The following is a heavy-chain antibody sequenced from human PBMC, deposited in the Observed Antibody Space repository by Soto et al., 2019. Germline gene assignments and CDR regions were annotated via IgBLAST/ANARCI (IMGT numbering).Heavy chain of an antibody. CDR3: ARDPQGEDAGIYYYYYYMDV. V-gene: IGHV3-21*01. CDR2: ISSSSSYI. Sequence: GGSLRLSCAASGFTFSSYSMNWVRQAPGKGLEWVSSISSSSSYIYYADSVKGRFTISRDNAKNSLYLQMNSLRAEDTAVYYCARDPQGEDAGIYYYYYYMDVWGKGTTVTVSS. D-gene: IGHD3-10*01. J-gene: IGHJ6*03. CDR1: GFTFSSYS.